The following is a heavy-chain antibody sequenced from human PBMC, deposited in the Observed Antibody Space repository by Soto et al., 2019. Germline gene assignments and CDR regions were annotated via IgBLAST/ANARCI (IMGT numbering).Heavy chain of an antibody. Sequence: QVQLVQSGAEVQEPGDSVRVSCEASGYTFTAYYIHWVRQAPGQGLEWMGWINPKFGDTTYAQEFQGRVSMTRDMSISTVYMELSRLTSDDTAIYYCARNMDYYYGPGSGNGHGFWGQGTTVTVFS. CDR2: INPKFGDT. J-gene: IGHJ6*02. D-gene: IGHD3-10*01. CDR3: ARNMDYYYGPGSGNGHGF. V-gene: IGHV1-2*02. CDR1: GYTFTAYY.